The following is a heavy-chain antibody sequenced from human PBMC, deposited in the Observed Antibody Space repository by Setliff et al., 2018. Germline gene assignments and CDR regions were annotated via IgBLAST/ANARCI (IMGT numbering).Heavy chain of an antibody. J-gene: IGHJ4*02. CDR3: ARDRKEIVVKPPAASLDY. D-gene: IGHD2-2*01. CDR1: GFVFITYA. V-gene: IGHV1-18*01. Sequence: ASVKVSCKTSGFVFITYAITWVRQAPGQGLEWMGWISVYNGYIVYAQKLQGRVTMTTDTSTTTAYMEVRSLRSDDTAVYYCARDRKEIVVKPPAASLDYWGQGTQVTVSS. CDR2: ISVYNGYI.